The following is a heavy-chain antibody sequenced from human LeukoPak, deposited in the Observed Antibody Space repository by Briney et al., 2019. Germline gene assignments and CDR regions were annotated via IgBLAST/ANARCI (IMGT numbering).Heavy chain of an antibody. J-gene: IGHJ4*02. D-gene: IGHD6-19*01. CDR3: ARTLTGSSGWYDY. CDR1: GGTFSSYA. V-gene: IGHV1-69*05. Sequence: SVKVSCKASGGTFSSYAISWVRQAPGQGLEWMGRIIPIFGTANYAQKFQGRVTITTDESTSTAYMELSSLRSEDTAVYYCARTLTGSSGWYDYSGQGTLVTVSS. CDR2: IIPIFGTA.